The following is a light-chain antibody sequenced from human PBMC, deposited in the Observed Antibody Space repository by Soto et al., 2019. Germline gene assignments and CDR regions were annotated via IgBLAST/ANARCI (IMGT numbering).Light chain of an antibody. CDR1: NSDVGNYNL. Sequence: QSALTQPASVSGSPGQSITISCTGTNSDVGNYNLVSWYQQHPGKAPKLIIYEVNKRPSGVSSRFSGSKSGNTASLTIFGLQADDEADYYCYSYAGGDTYYVFGTGTKLTVL. CDR2: EVN. V-gene: IGLV2-23*02. J-gene: IGLJ1*01. CDR3: YSYAGGDTYYV.